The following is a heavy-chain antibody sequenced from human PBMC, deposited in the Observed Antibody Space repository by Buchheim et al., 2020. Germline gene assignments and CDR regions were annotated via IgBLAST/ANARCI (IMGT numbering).Heavy chain of an antibody. Sequence: QVQLQESGPGLLRPSETLSLTCTVSGISLDTEGFFWGWIRQSPGKGLQRIGNVHYNRPSYSTPSLSSRAAMHVDLSTNQFSLGMKSVTAADTAVYYCARRPDGGRYVEWFDKWGQG. D-gene: IGHD3-3*01. J-gene: IGHJ4*02. CDR3: ARRPDGGRYVEWFDK. CDR2: VHYNRPS. CDR1: GISLDTEGFF. V-gene: IGHV4-39*01.